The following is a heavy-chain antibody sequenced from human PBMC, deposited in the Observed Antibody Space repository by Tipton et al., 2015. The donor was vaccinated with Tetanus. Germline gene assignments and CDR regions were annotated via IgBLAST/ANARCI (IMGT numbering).Heavy chain of an antibody. J-gene: IGHJ4*02. CDR1: GGSISSGGYY. CDR3: ARDQARGARGWNYFDY. D-gene: IGHD1-26*01. V-gene: IGHV4-31*03. Sequence: LVKPTQTLSLTCTVSGGSISSGGYYWSWIRQHLGKGLEWIGDIYYSGSTYYNPSLKSRVTISVDTSKNQFSLKLNSVTAADTAVYYCARDQARGARGWNYFDYWGRGTLVTVSS. CDR2: IYYSGST.